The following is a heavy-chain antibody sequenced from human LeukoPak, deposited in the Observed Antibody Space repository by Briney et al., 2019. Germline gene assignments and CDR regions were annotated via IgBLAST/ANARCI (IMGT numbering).Heavy chain of an antibody. Sequence: GWSLRLSCASSLFFVGRHYMNWVRQAPGQGLEWVSVIYIDGSTYYADSVEGRFTISRDNTKNTLYLQMNSLRPEDTAVYYCAKLPIYWGQGALVTVSS. V-gene: IGHV3-66*02. D-gene: IGHD4-23*01. CDR3: AKLPIY. CDR2: IYIDGST. J-gene: IGHJ4*02. CDR1: LFFVGRHY.